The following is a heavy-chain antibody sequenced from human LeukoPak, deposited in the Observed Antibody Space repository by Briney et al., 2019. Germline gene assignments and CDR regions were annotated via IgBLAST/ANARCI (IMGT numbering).Heavy chain of an antibody. Sequence: VASVKVSCKASGYTFTGYYMHWVRQAPGQGLEWMGWINPNSGGTNYAQKFQGRITMTRDTSISTAYMELSRLRSDDTAVYYCAREDSGSFYYFDYWGQGTLVTVSS. CDR3: AREDSGSFYYFDY. CDR2: INPNSGGT. CDR1: GYTFTGYY. J-gene: IGHJ4*02. V-gene: IGHV1-2*02. D-gene: IGHD1-26*01.